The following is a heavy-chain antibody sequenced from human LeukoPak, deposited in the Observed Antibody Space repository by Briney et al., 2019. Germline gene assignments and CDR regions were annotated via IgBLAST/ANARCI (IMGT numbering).Heavy chain of an antibody. CDR3: ARSETEYCSGGSCSSWYFQH. V-gene: IGHV4-31*03. Sequence: PSETLSLTCTVSGGSISSGGYYWSWIRQHPGKGLEWIGHIYYSGSTYYNPSLKSRVTIAVDTSKNQSSLKLSSVTAAGTAVYYCARSETEYCSGGSCSSWYFQHWGQGTLVTVSS. J-gene: IGHJ1*01. D-gene: IGHD2-15*01. CDR1: GGSISSGGYY. CDR2: IYYSGST.